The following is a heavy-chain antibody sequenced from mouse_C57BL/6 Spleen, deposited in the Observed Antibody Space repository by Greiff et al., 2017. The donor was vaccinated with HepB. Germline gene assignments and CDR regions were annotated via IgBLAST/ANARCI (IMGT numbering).Heavy chain of an antibody. CDR1: GFNIKDDY. J-gene: IGHJ3*01. D-gene: IGHD2-3*01. V-gene: IGHV14-4*01. CDR3: TSPRWSTPVY. Sequence: EVKLMESGAELVRPGASVKLSCTASGFNIKDDYMHWVKQRPEQGLEWIGWIDPENGDTEYASKFQGKATITADTSSNTAYLQLSSLTSEDTAVYYCTSPRWSTPVYWGQGTLVTVSA. CDR2: IDPENGDT.